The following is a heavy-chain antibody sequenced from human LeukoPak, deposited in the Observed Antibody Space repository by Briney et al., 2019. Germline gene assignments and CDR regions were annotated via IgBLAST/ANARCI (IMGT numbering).Heavy chain of an antibody. D-gene: IGHD5-18*01. Sequence: PSETLSLTCTVSGGSISSSSYYWRWMRQPPGKGLEWIGSIYYSGSTYYNPSLKSRVTISVDTSKNQFSLKLSSVTSADTAVYYCARGYGDSYGSVDYWGQGTLVTVSS. V-gene: IGHV4-39*01. CDR2: IYYSGST. CDR3: ARGYGDSYGSVDY. CDR1: GGSISSSSYY. J-gene: IGHJ4*02.